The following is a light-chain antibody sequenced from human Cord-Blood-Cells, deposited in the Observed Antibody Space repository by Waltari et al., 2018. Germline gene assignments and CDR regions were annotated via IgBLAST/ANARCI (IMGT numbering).Light chain of an antibody. Sequence: QSAPTQPASVSGSPGQSITISCTGTSSHVGGYNYVSWYQQHPRKAPKLMSYDVSNRPSGVSNRFSGSKSGNTASRTISGLQAEDEADYYCSSYTSSSTVFGGGTKLTVL. V-gene: IGLV2-14*01. CDR1: SSHVGGYNY. J-gene: IGLJ2*01. CDR3: SSYTSSSTV. CDR2: DVS.